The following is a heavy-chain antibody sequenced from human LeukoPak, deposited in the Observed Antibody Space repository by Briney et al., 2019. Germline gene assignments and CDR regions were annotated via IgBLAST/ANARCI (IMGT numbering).Heavy chain of an antibody. CDR2: IYYSGST. CDR3: ARGRYSGYETFDY. J-gene: IGHJ4*02. CDR1: GGSISSYY. Sequence: SETLSLTCTGSGGSISSYYWSWIRQPPGKGLEWIGYIYYSGSTNYNPSLKSRVTISVDTSKSQFSLKLSSVTAADTAVYYCARGRYSGYETFDYWGQGTLVTVSS. D-gene: IGHD5-12*01. V-gene: IGHV4-59*08.